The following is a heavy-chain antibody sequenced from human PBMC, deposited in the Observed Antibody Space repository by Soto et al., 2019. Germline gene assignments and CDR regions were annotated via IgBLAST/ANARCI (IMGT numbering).Heavy chain of an antibody. CDR2: IYHSGST. V-gene: IGHV4-30-2*01. D-gene: IGHD3-10*01. J-gene: IGHJ5*02. CDR1: GGSISSGGYS. Sequence: KASETLSLTCAVSGGSISSGGYSWSRIRQPPGKGLEWIGYIYHSGSTYYNPSLKSRVTISVDRSKNQFSLKLSSVTAADTAVYYCARDYYYGSGSSSWFDPWGQGTLVTVSS. CDR3: ARDYYYGSGSSSWFDP.